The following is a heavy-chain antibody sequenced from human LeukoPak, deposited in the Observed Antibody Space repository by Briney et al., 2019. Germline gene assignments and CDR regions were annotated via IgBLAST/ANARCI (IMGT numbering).Heavy chain of an antibody. V-gene: IGHV3-74*01. CDR2: INSDGSST. Sequence: PGGSLRLSCAASGFTFSSYWMHWVRQAPGKGLVWVSRINSDGSSTSYADSVKGRFTISRDNSKNTLYLQMNSLRAEDTAVYYCAKVSLGQGIAAAGTNYWGQGTLVTVSS. J-gene: IGHJ4*02. CDR3: AKVSLGQGIAAAGTNY. D-gene: IGHD6-13*01. CDR1: GFTFSSYW.